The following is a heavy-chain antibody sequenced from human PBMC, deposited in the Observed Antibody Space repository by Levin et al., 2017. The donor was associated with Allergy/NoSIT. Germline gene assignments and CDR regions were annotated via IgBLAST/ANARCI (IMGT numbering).Heavy chain of an antibody. D-gene: IGHD6-13*01. Sequence: SETLSLTCTVSGGSVDSGSYCWTWLRQPPGKTLEWIGHAFYSGKANYNSSLRSRVAISVDTPNKQFSLRLSSVTAADTALYFCTRFRLGAAATLFDSWGQGTLVTVSA. CDR1: GGSVDSGSYC. J-gene: IGHJ4*02. CDR3: TRFRLGAAATLFDS. CDR2: AFYSGKA. V-gene: IGHV4-61*01.